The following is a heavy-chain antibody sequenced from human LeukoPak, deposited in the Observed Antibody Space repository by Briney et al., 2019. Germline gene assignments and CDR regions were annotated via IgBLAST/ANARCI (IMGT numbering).Heavy chain of an antibody. Sequence: GGSLRLSCAASGFTFSSYEMHWVRQAPGKGLEWVAVISYDGSNKYYADSVKGRFTISRDNSKNTLYLQMNSLRAEDTAVYYCARDRDSGGPPDAFDIWGQGTMVTVSS. CDR3: ARDRDSGGPPDAFDI. CDR2: ISYDGSNK. J-gene: IGHJ3*02. D-gene: IGHD1-26*01. CDR1: GFTFSSYE. V-gene: IGHV3-30*04.